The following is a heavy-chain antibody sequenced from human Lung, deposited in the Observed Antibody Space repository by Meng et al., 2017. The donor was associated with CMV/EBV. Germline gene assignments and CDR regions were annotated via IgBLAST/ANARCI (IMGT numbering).Heavy chain of an antibody. V-gene: IGHV4-34*01. CDR1: GGSFSDYF. CDR2: IGHGGST. CDR3: ARASLFGVVVMNYYFDS. Sequence: GSLRLXFPFYGGSFSDYFWNWIRQSPGKGLEWIGDIGHGGSTSYNPSLKGRVTISQDTSKNQFSLKLTSVTAADTAVYFCARASLFGVVVMNYYFDSWGQGXLVTVSS. J-gene: IGHJ4*02. D-gene: IGHD3-3*01.